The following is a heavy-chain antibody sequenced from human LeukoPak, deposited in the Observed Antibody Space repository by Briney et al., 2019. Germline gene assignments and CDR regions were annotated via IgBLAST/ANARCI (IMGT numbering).Heavy chain of an antibody. CDR3: ARDKVIFGVVITWWFDP. J-gene: IGHJ5*02. Sequence: SETLSLTCTVSGGSISSYYWSWIRQPAGKGLEWIGRIYTSGSTNYNPSLKSRVTMSVDTSKNQFSLKLSSVTAADTAVYYCARDKVIFGVVITWWFDPWGQGTLVTVSS. V-gene: IGHV4-4*07. D-gene: IGHD3-3*01. CDR2: IYTSGST. CDR1: GGSISSYY.